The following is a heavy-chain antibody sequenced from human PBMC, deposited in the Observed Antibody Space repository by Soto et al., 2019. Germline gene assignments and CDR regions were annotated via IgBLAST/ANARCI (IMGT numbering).Heavy chain of an antibody. J-gene: IGHJ4*02. Sequence: GASVKVSCKASGYTFTSYYMHWVRQAPGQGLEWMGWISAYNGNTNYAQKLQGRVTMTTDTSTSTAYMELRSLRSDDTAVYYCARTRVRGVMVDYWGQGTLVTVS. CDR1: GYTFTSYY. V-gene: IGHV1-18*04. D-gene: IGHD3-10*01. CDR3: ARTRVRGVMVDY. CDR2: ISAYNGNT.